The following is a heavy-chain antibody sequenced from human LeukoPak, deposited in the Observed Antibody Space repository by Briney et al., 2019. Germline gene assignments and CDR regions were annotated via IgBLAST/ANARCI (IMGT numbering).Heavy chain of an antibody. Sequence: QSGGSLRLSCAASGFTFSSYGMHWVRQAPGKGLEWVAVISYDGSNKYYADSVKGRFTISRDNSKNTLYLQMNSLRAEDTAVYYCAKDRIILLWFREFTPFDPWGQGTLVTVSS. V-gene: IGHV3-30*18. CDR3: AKDRIILLWFREFTPFDP. D-gene: IGHD3-10*01. CDR1: GFTFSSYG. J-gene: IGHJ5*02. CDR2: ISYDGSNK.